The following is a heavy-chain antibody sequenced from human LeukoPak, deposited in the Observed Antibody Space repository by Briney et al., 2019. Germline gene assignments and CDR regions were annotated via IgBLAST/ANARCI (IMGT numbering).Heavy chain of an antibody. J-gene: IGHJ4*02. Sequence: ASVKVSCKASGYTFTTYDINWVRQGTGQGLEWMGWMNPNSGYTGYAQKFQGRVTITRDTSISTAYMELSSLGSEDTAVYYCARVAGSIDYWGQGTLVTVSS. CDR1: GYTFTTYD. D-gene: IGHD6-19*01. CDR3: ARVAGSIDY. V-gene: IGHV1-8*03. CDR2: MNPNSGYT.